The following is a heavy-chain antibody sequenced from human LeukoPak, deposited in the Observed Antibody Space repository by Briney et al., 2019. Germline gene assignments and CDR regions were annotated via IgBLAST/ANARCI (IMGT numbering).Heavy chain of an antibody. CDR3: ASYLVGATTRDAFDI. D-gene: IGHD1-26*01. CDR1: GGSISSYY. Sequence: SETLSLTCTVSGGSISSYYWSWIRQPAGKGLEWSGRIYTSGSTNYNPSLKSRVTMSVDTSKNQFSLKLSSVTAADTAVYYCASYLVGATTRDAFDIWGQRTMVTVSS. J-gene: IGHJ3*02. CDR2: IYTSGST. V-gene: IGHV4-4*07.